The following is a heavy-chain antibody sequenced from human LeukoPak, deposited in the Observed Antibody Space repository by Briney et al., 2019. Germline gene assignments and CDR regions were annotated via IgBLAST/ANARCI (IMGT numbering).Heavy chain of an antibody. J-gene: IGHJ4*02. V-gene: IGHV1-8*01. CDR3: ARGHRMTTVTTTRHFDY. CDR1: GYTFTSYD. CDR2: MNPNSGST. D-gene: IGHD4-17*01. Sequence: WASVKVSCKASGYTFTSYDINWVRQATGQGLEWMGWMNPNSGSTGYAQKFQGRVTMTRNTSISTAYMELSSLRSEDTAVYYCARGHRMTTVTTTRHFDYWGQGTLVTVSS.